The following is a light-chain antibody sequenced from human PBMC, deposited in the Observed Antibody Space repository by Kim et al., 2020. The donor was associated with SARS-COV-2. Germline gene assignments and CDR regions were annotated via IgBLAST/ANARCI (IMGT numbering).Light chain of an antibody. CDR2: AAS. J-gene: IGKJ4*01. CDR1: QDIRNH. V-gene: IGKV1-16*02. Sequence: DIQMTQSPSSLSASVGDRVTITCRASQDIRNHLTWFQQKPGEAPKSLIYAASSLQSGVPSKFSGGGSGTDFTLTISSLQPEDFAPYSCQQYHNYPLTFGGGTKVDIK. CDR3: QQYHNYPLT.